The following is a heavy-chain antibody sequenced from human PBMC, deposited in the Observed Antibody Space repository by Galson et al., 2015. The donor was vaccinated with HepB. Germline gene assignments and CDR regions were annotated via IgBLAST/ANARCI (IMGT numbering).Heavy chain of an antibody. D-gene: IGHD5-12*01. V-gene: IGHV3-48*01. CDR1: GFTFSSYS. Sequence: SLRLSCAASGFTFSSYSMNWVRQAPGKGLEWVSYISSSSSTIYYADSVKGRFTISGDNAKNSLYLQMNSLRAEDTAVYYCARGLGGYLPLWGQGTLVTVSS. CDR3: ARGLGGYLPL. J-gene: IGHJ4*02. CDR2: ISSSSSTI.